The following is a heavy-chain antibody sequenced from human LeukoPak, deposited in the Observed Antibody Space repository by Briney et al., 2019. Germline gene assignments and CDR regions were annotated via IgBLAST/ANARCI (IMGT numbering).Heavy chain of an antibody. CDR3: ARRGPLLLTSFDP. D-gene: IGHD3-9*01. J-gene: IGHJ5*02. V-gene: IGHV4-34*01. CDR1: GGSFSGDF. Sequence: SETLSLTCAVYGGSFSGDFWSWIRQSPGKGLEWIGEIYHSGSTNYNPSLKSRVTISVDTSKNQFSLKLSSVTAADTAVYYCARRGPLLLTSFDPWGQGTLVTVSS. CDR2: IYHSGST.